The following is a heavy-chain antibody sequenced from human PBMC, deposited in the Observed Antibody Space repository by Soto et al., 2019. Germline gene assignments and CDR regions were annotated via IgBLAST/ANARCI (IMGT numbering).Heavy chain of an antibody. J-gene: IGHJ4*02. CDR3: AKDPMGITIFGEVDRDY. CDR2: ISGSGGST. Sequence: EVQLLESGGGLVQPGGSLRLSCAASGFTFSSYAMSWVRQAPGKGLEWVSAISGSGGSTYYADSVKGRFTISRDNSKNTLYLQMNSLRAEDTAVYYCAKDPMGITIFGEVDRDYWGQGTLVTVSS. D-gene: IGHD3-3*01. V-gene: IGHV3-23*01. CDR1: GFTFSSYA.